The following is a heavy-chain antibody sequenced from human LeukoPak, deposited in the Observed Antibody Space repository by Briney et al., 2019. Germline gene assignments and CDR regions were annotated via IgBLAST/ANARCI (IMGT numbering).Heavy chain of an antibody. CDR1: GGSISNYY. CDR3: ARVRYYYDSSGYPEYFDY. CDR2: IYTSGST. V-gene: IGHV4-4*07. J-gene: IGHJ4*02. D-gene: IGHD3-22*01. Sequence: SETLSLTCTVSGGSISNYYWSWIRQPAGKGLEWIGRIYTSGSTNYNPSLKSRVTMSVDTSKNQFSLKPSSVTAADTAVYFCARVRYYYDSSGYPEYFDYWGQGTLVTVSS.